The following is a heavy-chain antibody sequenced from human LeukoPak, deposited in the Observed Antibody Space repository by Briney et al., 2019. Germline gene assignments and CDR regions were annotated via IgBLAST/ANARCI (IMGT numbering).Heavy chain of an antibody. CDR3: AKKGIAAAGSNWFDP. D-gene: IGHD6-13*01. V-gene: IGHV3-23*01. Sequence: GGSLRLSCAASGLTFSSYAMSWVRQAPGKGLEWVSVLGASGGTTYYADSVKGRFTISRDNSKNTLYLQMNSLRAEDTAVYYCAKKGIAAAGSNWFDPWGQGTLVTVSS. CDR1: GLTFSSYA. J-gene: IGHJ5*02. CDR2: LGASGGTT.